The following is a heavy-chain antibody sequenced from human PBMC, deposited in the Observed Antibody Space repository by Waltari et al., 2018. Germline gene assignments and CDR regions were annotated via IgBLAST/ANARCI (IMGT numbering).Heavy chain of an antibody. D-gene: IGHD2-2*01. V-gene: IGHV3-74*01. Sequence: EVQLVESGGGLVQPGGSLSLSCAASGFTFSSYWMHWVRQAPGKGLVWVSRINSDGSSTSYADSVKGRFTISRDNAKNTLYLQMNSLRAEDTAVYYCARGDIVVVPAGNWFDPWGQGTLVTVSS. J-gene: IGHJ5*02. CDR1: GFTFSSYW. CDR3: ARGDIVVVPAGNWFDP. CDR2: INSDGSST.